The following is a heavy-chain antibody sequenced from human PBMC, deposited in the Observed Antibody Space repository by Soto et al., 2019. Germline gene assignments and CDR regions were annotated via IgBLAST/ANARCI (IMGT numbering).Heavy chain of an antibody. D-gene: IGHD3-3*01. Sequence: PSETLSLTCTVSGDSISSGGYYWGWIRQHPEKGLECIGYIYYSGSTYYNPSLKSRVTISVDMSKNQFSLKLTSMTAADTAVYHCARSENYEFDTWGQGTLVTVSS. CDR2: IYYSGST. CDR1: GDSISSGGYY. V-gene: IGHV4-31*03. J-gene: IGHJ5*02. CDR3: ARSENYEFDT.